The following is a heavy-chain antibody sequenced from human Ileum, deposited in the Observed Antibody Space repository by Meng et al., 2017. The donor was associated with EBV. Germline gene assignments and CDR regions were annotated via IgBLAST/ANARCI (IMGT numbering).Heavy chain of an antibody. CDR1: GGSFGNNY. V-gene: IGHV4-34*01. CDR3: ARAWGYCSGGSCRTG. Sequence: QVQLQQWGAGLLKPSEXLSLTRAVYGGSFGNNYWSWIRQPPGKGLEWTVEMSQSGSTNYNPSLKSRVTISVDTSKNQFSLKLNAVTAADTAVYYCARAWGYCSGGSCRTGWGHGTLVTVSS. J-gene: IGHJ4*01. CDR2: MSQSGST. D-gene: IGHD2-15*01.